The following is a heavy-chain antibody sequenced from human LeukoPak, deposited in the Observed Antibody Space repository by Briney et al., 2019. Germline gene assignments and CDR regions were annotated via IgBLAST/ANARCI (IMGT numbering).Heavy chain of an antibody. CDR3: ARGGGLDV. Sequence: PGGSLRLSCAVSGFSVSSSSMNWARQAPGKGLEWVASINHNGNVNYYVDSVKGRFTISRDNAKNSLYLQMSNLRAEDTAVYFCARGGGLDVRGQGATVTVSS. CDR2: INHNGNVN. D-gene: IGHD3-16*01. CDR1: GFSVSSSS. J-gene: IGHJ6*02. V-gene: IGHV3-7*03.